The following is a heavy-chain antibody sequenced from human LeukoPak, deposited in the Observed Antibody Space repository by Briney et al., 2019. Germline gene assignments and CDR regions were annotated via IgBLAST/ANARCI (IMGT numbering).Heavy chain of an antibody. D-gene: IGHD3-3*02. Sequence: SETLSLTCTVSGGSISSYYWSWIRQPPGKGLEWIGYIYYSGNTNYNPSLKSRVTISVDTSKNQFSLKLSSVTAADTAVYYCARDGIFGMDGMDVWGQGTTVTVSS. CDR3: ARDGIFGMDGMDV. CDR2: IYYSGNT. V-gene: IGHV4-59*01. CDR1: GGSISSYY. J-gene: IGHJ6*02.